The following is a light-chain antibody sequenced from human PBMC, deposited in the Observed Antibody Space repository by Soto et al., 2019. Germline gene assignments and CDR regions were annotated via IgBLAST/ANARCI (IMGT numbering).Light chain of an antibody. CDR3: SSFAGSNNFPYV. V-gene: IGLV2-8*01. CDR2: EIN. J-gene: IGLJ1*01. Sequence: QSVLTQPPSASGSPGQSVTISCTGTSSDVGAYDYVSWYQQHPGKAPKLMIYEINKRPSGVPDRFSGSKSGNTASLTVSGLQAADAADYYCSSFAGSNNFPYVFGTGTNVTVL. CDR1: SSDVGAYDY.